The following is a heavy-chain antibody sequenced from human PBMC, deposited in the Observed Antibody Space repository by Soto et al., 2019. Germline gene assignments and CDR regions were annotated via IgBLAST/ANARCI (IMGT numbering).Heavy chain of an antibody. CDR2: INPNSCGT. CDR3: ARTEYYDFWSGYYTYPGHFDY. J-gene: IGHJ4*02. Sequence: SXKVYWKASGYTXTGDYIDWVRQAPEQGLEWMGWINPNSCGTNYAQKFQGRVTMTRDTSISTAYMEMSRLRSDDTAVYYCARTEYYDFWSGYYTYPGHFDYWGQGTLGTVS. V-gene: IGHV1-2*02. D-gene: IGHD3-3*01. CDR1: GYTXTGDY.